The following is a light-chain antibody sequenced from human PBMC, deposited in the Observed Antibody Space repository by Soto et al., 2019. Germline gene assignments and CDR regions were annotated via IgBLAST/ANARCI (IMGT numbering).Light chain of an antibody. CDR2: YAS. Sequence: EIMMTQSPATLSVSPGERATLSCWASQSVGNNLAWYQHKPGQVPRLLIYYASTRATGVPARFSGSGSGTEFTLTISSLQSEDFALYYCQQYNDWPPITFGQGTRLEIK. CDR3: QQYNDWPPIT. V-gene: IGKV3-15*01. CDR1: QSVGNN. J-gene: IGKJ5*01.